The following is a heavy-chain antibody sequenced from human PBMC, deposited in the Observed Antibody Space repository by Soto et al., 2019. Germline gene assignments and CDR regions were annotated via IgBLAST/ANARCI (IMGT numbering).Heavy chain of an antibody. CDR1: GGSISSGGYY. J-gene: IGHJ5*02. Sequence: SETLSLTCTVSGGSISSGGYYWSWIRQHPGKGLEWIGYIYYSGSTYYNPSLKSRVTISVDTSKNQFSLKLSSVTAADTAVYYCARAPRAVTFGGAIVIPPSQIDPWGQGTLVTVSS. CDR2: IYYSGST. D-gene: IGHD3-16*02. V-gene: IGHV4-31*03. CDR3: ARAPRAVTFGGAIVIPPSQIDP.